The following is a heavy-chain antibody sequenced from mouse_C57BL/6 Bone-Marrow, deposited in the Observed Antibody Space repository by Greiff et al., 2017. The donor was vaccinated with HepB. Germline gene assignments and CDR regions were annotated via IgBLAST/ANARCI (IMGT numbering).Heavy chain of an antibody. J-gene: IGHJ3*01. CDR3: ARNGYYL. CDR1: GYTFTDYY. Sequence: VQLQQSGAELVRPGASVKLSCKASGYTFTDYYINWVKQRPGQGLEWIARIYPGSGNTYYNEKFKGKATLTAEKSSSTAYMQLSSLTSEDSAVYFCARNGYYLWGQGTLVTVSA. V-gene: IGHV1-76*01. D-gene: IGHD2-3*01. CDR2: IYPGSGNT.